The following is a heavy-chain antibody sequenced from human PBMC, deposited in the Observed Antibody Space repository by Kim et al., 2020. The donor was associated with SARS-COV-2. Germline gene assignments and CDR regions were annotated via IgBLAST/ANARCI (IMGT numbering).Heavy chain of an antibody. CDR3: ATERVVTNENYYGMDV. D-gene: IGHD2-21*02. V-gene: IGHV3-15*01. J-gene: IGHJ6*02. Sequence: PSVKGRFTISRDNSENSLYLQMDSLGTEDTGVYYCATERVVTNENYYGMDVWGQGTSVTVSS.